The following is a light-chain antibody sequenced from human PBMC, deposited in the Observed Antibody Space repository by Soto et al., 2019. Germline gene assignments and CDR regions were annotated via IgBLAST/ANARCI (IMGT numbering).Light chain of an antibody. V-gene: IGLV2-14*01. CDR3: RSYTSSSPVV. CDR2: DVS. J-gene: IGLJ2*01. CDR1: SSDVGGYNY. Sequence: QSALTQPASVSGSPGQSITISCTGTSSDVGGYNYVSWYQQHPGKAPKLMIYDVSNRPSGVSNRFSGSKSGNTASLTISGLQAEDEADYYCRSYTSSSPVVIGGGTKLTVL.